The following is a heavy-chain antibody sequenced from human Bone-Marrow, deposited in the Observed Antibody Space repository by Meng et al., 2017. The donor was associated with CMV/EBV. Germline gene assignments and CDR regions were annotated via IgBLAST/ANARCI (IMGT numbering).Heavy chain of an antibody. D-gene: IGHD6-6*01. J-gene: IGHJ4*02. CDR1: GGTFSSYT. V-gene: IGHV1-69*02. Sequence: SVKVSCKASGGTFSSYTISWVRQAPGQGLEWMGRIIPILGIANYAQKFQGRVTMTRNTSISTAYMELSSLRSEDTAVYYCASVGSSGLGREWGQGTLVTVSS. CDR2: IIPILGIA. CDR3: ASVGSSGLGRE.